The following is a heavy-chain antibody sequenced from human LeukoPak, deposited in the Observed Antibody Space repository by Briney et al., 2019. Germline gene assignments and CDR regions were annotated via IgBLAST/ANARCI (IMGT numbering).Heavy chain of an antibody. J-gene: IGHJ5*02. CDR2: IYYSGST. V-gene: IGHV4-59*13. Sequence: SETLSLTCTVSGGSISSYYWSWIRQPPGKGLEWIGYIYYSGSTNYDPSLKSRVTISVDTSKNQFSLKLGSATAADTAVYYCARDLTYCSGGSCSTWGQGTLVTVSS. CDR3: ARDLTYCSGGSCST. CDR1: GGSISSYY. D-gene: IGHD2-15*01.